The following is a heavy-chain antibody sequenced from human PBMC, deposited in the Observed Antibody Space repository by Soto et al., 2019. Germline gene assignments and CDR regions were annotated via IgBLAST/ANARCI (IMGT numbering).Heavy chain of an antibody. CDR2: IYFSGNT. Sequence: QVQLQESGPGLVKPSETLSLTCTVSGGSVSSVNYYWSWIRQPPGKGLEWIGHIYFSGNTNFNPSLQSRVTLSIDTSKNQFSLKLSSVNAADMAVYFWAREFYYDHSGYYYFHAFEIWGQGAMVTVSS. CDR3: AREFYYDHSGYYYFHAFEI. V-gene: IGHV4-61*01. J-gene: IGHJ3*02. CDR1: GGSVSSVNYY. D-gene: IGHD3-22*01.